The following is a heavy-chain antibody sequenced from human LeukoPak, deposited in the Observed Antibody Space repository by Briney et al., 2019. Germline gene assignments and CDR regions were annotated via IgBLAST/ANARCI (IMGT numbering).Heavy chain of an antibody. Sequence: GGSLRLSCAASGFTFTTNAMSWVRQAPGKGLEWVSAISGSGSGFSTYYGDSVKGRFTASRDNSKHTLYLQMNCLRAEDTAIYYCAKVHGDYVWYFDLWGRGTRVTVSS. J-gene: IGHJ2*01. CDR2: ISGSGSGFST. CDR3: AKVHGDYVWYFDL. V-gene: IGHV3-23*01. CDR1: GFTFTTNA. D-gene: IGHD4-17*01.